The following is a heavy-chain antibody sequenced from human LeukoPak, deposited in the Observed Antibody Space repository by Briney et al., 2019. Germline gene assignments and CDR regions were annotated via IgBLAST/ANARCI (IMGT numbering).Heavy chain of an antibody. CDR2: INTNTGNP. D-gene: IGHD2-15*01. CDR3: ARLGYCSGGSCYPSPVGL. V-gene: IGHV7-4-1*02. Sequence: ASVKVSCKASGYTFTSYAMNWVRQAPGQGLEWMGWINTNTGNPTYAQGFTGRFVFSLDTSVSTAYLQISSLKAEDTAVYYCARLGYCSGGSCYPSPVGLWGQGTLVTVSS. J-gene: IGHJ4*02. CDR1: GYTFTSYA.